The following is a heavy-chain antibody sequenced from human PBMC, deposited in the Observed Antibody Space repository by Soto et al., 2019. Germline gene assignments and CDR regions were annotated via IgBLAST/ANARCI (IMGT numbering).Heavy chain of an antibody. CDR1: GFSFSDYA. CDR2: VSGGGDST. Sequence: PGGSLRLSCAASGFSFSDYAMSWVRQAPGKGLEWVSAVSGGGDSTHYADSVKGRFTISRDNTKNTLYLQMNSLRGEDRAVYYCANPPHYYDSSGHYQYYFDVGGQGTVVTVSS. V-gene: IGHV3-23*01. CDR3: ANPPHYYDSSGHYQYYFDV. D-gene: IGHD3-22*01. J-gene: IGHJ4*01.